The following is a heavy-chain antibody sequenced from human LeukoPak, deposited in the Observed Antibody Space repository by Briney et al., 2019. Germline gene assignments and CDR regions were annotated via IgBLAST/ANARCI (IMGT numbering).Heavy chain of an antibody. CDR2: LYYSGST. V-gene: IGHV4-59*01. J-gene: IGHJ3*02. D-gene: IGHD3-3*01. CDR3: AGGIFGVVINAFHI. Sequence: SETLSLTCTVSGGSISSYYWSWIRQPPGKGLEWIGYLYYSGSTNYNPSLQSRVTISVDTSKNQFSLKLSSVTAADTAVYYCAGGIFGVVINAFHIWGQGTMVTVSS. CDR1: GGSISSYY.